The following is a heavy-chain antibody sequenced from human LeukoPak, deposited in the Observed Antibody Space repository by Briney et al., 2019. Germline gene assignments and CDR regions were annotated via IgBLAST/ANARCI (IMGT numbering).Heavy chain of an antibody. CDR1: GFTFSSYG. D-gene: IGHD3-10*01. J-gene: IGHJ4*02. CDR2: IWYDGSNK. Sequence: PGRSLRLSCAASGFTFSSYGMHWVRQAPGKGLEWVAVIWYDGSNKYYADSVKGRFTISRDNAKNSLFLQLNSLRAEDTAVYYCARDKGSGSYYPFDYWGQGTLVTVSS. CDR3: ARDKGSGSYYPFDY. V-gene: IGHV3-33*01.